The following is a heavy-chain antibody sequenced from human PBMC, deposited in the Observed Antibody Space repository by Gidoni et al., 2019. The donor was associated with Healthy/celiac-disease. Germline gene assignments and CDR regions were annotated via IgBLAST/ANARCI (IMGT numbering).Heavy chain of an antibody. CDR1: GFTFSSYA. CDR2: ISGSGGST. J-gene: IGHJ5*02. D-gene: IGHD4-4*01. V-gene: IGHV3-23*01. CDR3: AKLDYSNYVFYLGWFDP. Sequence: EVQLLESGGGLVQPGGSLRLSCAASGFTFSSYAMSWVRQAPGKGLEWVSAISGSGGSTYYADSVKGRFTISRDNSKNTLYLQMNSLRAEDTAVYYCAKLDYSNYVFYLGWFDPWGQGTLVTVSS.